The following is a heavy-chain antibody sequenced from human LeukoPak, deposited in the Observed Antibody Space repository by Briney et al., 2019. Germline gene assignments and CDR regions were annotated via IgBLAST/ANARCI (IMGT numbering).Heavy chain of an antibody. D-gene: IGHD3-10*01. J-gene: IGHJ6*04. CDR3: AKDVRITMVRGASYYYYGMDV. CDR2: ISWDGGST. CDR1: GFTLDDYA. V-gene: IGHV3-43D*04. Sequence: GGSLRLSCAASGFTLDDYAMHWVRQAPGKGLEWVSLISWDGGSTYYADSVKGRFTISRDNSKNSLYLQMNSLRAEDTALYYCAKDVRITMVRGASYYYYGMDVWGKGTTVTVSS.